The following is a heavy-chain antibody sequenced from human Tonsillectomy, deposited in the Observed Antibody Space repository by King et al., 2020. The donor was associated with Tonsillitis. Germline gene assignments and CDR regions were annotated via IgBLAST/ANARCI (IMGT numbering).Heavy chain of an antibody. V-gene: IGHV3-7*01. CDR2: IKQDGSET. CDR1: GFTFSNYW. CDR3: ARERVYCSSTSCYIRRTFYYYGMDV. D-gene: IGHD2-2*01. J-gene: IGHJ6*02. Sequence: VQLVESGGGLVQPGGSLRLSCAASGFTFSNYWMSWVRQAPGKGLEWVANIKQDGSETFYVDSVKGRFTISRDNAKNSLYLHMNSLSAEDTAVYYCARERVYCSSTSCYIRRTFYYYGMDVWGQGTTVIVS.